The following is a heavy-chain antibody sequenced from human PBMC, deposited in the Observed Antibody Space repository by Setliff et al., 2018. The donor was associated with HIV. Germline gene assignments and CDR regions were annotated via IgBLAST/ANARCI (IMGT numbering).Heavy chain of an antibody. CDR3: AGPRLDWSFSHFDY. CDR1: GGTFTSSA. V-gene: IGHV1-69*13. Sequence: GASVKVSCKASGGTFTSSAISWVRQARGQGLEWMGAIIPHFDAPQYAQKFQGRVTITADQSTSTAYMELSGLTSEDTAVYYCAGPRLDWSFSHFDYWGQGTPVTVSS. J-gene: IGHJ4*02. D-gene: IGHD3-9*01. CDR2: IIPHFDAP.